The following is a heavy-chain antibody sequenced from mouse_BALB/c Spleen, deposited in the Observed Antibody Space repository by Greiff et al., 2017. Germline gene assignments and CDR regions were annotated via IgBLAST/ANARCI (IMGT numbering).Heavy chain of an antibody. J-gene: IGHJ3*01. CDR1: GYAFTNYW. Sequence: VQLQQSGAELVRPGTSVKISCKASGYAFTNYWLGWVKQRPGHGLEWIGDIYPGSGNTYYNEKFKGKATLTADKSSSTAYMQLSSLTSEDSAVYFCARYSTGSSPWFAYWGQGTLVTVSA. CDR2: IYPGSGNT. D-gene: IGHD1-1*01. CDR3: ARYSTGSSPWFAY. V-gene: IGHV1-63*01.